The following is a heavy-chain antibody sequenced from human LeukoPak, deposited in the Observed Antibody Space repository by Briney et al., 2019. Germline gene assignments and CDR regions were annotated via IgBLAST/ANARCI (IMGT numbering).Heavy chain of an antibody. Sequence: SVKVSCKASGGTFSSYAISWVRQAPGQGLEWMGGIIPIFGTANYAQKFQGRVTITTDESTSTAYMELSSLRSEDTAVYYCARARRTTVTRADAFDIWGQGTMVTVSS. CDR2: IIPIFGTA. V-gene: IGHV1-69*05. CDR1: GGTFSSYA. D-gene: IGHD4-17*01. J-gene: IGHJ3*02. CDR3: ARARRTTVTRADAFDI.